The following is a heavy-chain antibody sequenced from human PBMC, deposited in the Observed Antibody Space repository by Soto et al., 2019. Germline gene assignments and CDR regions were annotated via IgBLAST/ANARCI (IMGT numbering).Heavy chain of an antibody. CDR3: ARSPYYYDSSNYYGY. CDR1: GFTFSSYG. J-gene: IGHJ4*02. D-gene: IGHD3-22*01. V-gene: IGHV3-48*02. CDR2: ISSSSTTI. Sequence: EVQLVESGGGLVQPGGSLRLSCAASGFTFSSYGMNWGSQAPGKGLEWVSYISSSSTTIYYADSVKGRFTIFRDNAKNSLYLQLNILRDEDTAVYYCARSPYYYDSSNYYGYWGQGTLVTVTS.